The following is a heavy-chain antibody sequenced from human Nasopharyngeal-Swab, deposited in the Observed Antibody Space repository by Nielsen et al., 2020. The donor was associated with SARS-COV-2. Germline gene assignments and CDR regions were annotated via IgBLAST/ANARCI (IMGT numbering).Heavy chain of an antibody. D-gene: IGHD3-22*01. J-gene: IGHJ6*02. CDR2: IIPIFGIA. Sequence: SVKVSCKASGGTFSSYAIGWVRQAPGQGLEWMGRIIPIFGIANYAQKLQGRVTITADKSTSTAYMALSSLRSEETAVYYWASQGGGDYYDSRRYYNYVMDVWGQGTTVTVSS. V-gene: IGHV1-69*04. CDR3: ASQGGGDYYDSRRYYNYVMDV. CDR1: GGTFSSYA.